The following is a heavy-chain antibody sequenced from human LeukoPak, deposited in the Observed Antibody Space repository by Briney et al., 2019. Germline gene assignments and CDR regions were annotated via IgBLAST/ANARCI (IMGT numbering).Heavy chain of an antibody. V-gene: IGHV1-2*02. CDR2: INPNSGGT. J-gene: IGHJ4*02. CDR1: GYTFTGYY. D-gene: IGHD2-2*01. CDR3: ARARPAAISFYTY. Sequence: GASVKVSCKASGYTFTGYYMHWVRQAPGQGLEWMGWINPNSGGTNYAQKFQGRVTMTRDTSISTAYMELSRLRSDDTAVYYSARARPAAISFYTYWGQGTLVTVSS.